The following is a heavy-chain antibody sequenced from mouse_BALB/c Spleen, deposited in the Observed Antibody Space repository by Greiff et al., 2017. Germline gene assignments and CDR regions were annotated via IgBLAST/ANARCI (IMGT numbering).Heavy chain of an antibody. CDR3: ARGTYGAY. Sequence: EVKLMESGPGLVKPSQSLSLTCTVTGYSITSDYAWNWIRQFPGNKLEWMGYISYSGSTSYNPSLKSRISITRDTSKNQFFLQLNSVTTEDTATYYCARGTYGAYWGQGTLVTVSA. CDR1: GYSITSDYA. CDR2: ISYSGST. J-gene: IGHJ3*01. V-gene: IGHV3-2*02. D-gene: IGHD3-3*01.